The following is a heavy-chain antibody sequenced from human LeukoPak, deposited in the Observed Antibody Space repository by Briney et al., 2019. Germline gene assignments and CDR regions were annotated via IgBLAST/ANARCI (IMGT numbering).Heavy chain of an antibody. V-gene: IGHV1-18*01. J-gene: IGHJ4*02. CDR3: ARVLWDYYDSSGYPDY. CDR2: ISAYNGNT. Sequence: ASVKVSCKASGYTFTSYGISWVRQAPGQGLEWMGWISAYNGNTNYAQKLQGRVTMTTDTSTSTAYMELRSLRSDDTAVYYCARVLWDYYDSSGYPDYWGQGTLVTVSS. CDR1: GYTFTSYG. D-gene: IGHD3-22*01.